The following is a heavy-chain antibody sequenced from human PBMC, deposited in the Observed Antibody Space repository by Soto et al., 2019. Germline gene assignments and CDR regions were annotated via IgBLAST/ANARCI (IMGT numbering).Heavy chain of an antibody. J-gene: IGHJ5*02. CDR2: IWYDGSNK. V-gene: IGHV3-33*01. CDR1: GFTFSSYG. CDR3: ARDNIDDSSAYDP. Sequence: HPGGSLRLSCAASGFTFSSYGMHWVRQAPGKGLEWVAVIWYDGSNKYYADSVKGRFTISRDNSKNTLYLQMNSLRAEDTAVYYCARDNIDDSSAYDPWGQGTLVTVSS. D-gene: IGHD3-22*01.